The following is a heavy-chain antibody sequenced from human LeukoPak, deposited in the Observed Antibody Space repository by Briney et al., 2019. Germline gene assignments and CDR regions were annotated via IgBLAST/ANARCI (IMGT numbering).Heavy chain of an antibody. Sequence: GGSLRLSCAASGFTFSNYAMTWVRQAPGKGLEWVSSISSSSGSMYYADSVKGRFTISRDNAKNSLHLQMNSLGAEDTALYYCARDLGYDGRGLCHYFNNWGQGTLVTVSS. D-gene: IGHD3-22*01. V-gene: IGHV3-21*01. CDR1: GFTFSNYA. CDR2: ISSSSGSM. J-gene: IGHJ4*02. CDR3: ARDLGYDGRGLCHYFNN.